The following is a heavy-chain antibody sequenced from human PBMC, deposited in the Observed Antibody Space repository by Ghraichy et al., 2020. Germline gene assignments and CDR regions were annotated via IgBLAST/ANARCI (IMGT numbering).Heavy chain of an antibody. J-gene: IGHJ4*02. CDR2: INHSGST. D-gene: IGHD6-6*01. CDR3: ARDGYSSSPALGFGY. Sequence: SETLSLTCAVYGGSFSGYYWSWIRQPPGKGLEWIGEINHSGSTNYNPSLKSRVTISVDTSKNQFSLKLSSVTAADTAVYYCARDGYSSSPALGFGYWGQGTLVTVSS. CDR1: GGSFSGYY. V-gene: IGHV4-34*01.